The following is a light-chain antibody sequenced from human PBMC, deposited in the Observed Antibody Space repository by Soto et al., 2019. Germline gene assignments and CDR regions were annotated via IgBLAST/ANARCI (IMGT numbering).Light chain of an antibody. J-gene: IGKJ1*01. CDR1: QSVGSD. CDR2: DAS. V-gene: IGKV3D-15*01. CDR3: QQYNNWPRT. Sequence: EIAMSQSPATLSVSPGERATLSCRASQSVGSDLAWYQQKPGQAPRLLIYDASNRATGIPARFSGSGSGTDFTLTISSLEPEDFAVYYCQQYNNWPRTFGQGTKVDI.